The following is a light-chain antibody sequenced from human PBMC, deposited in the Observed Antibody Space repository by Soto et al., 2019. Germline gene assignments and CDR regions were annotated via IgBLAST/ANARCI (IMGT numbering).Light chain of an antibody. CDR1: QSISSIY. CDR3: QQYGSSLAT. V-gene: IGKV3-20*01. CDR2: GAS. Sequence: EREWVQSPRTLYLSRVESVTIYCRASQSISSIYLAWYQQKRGQAPRLLIYGASSRATGIPDRFNGSGSGTDFDLGISRLEPEDFAVYYCQQYGSSLATFGGGTKVDIK. J-gene: IGKJ4*01.